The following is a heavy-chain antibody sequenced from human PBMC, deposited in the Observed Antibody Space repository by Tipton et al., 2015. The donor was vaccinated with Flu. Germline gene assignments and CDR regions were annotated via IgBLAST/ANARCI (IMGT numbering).Heavy chain of an antibody. CDR1: GYSINSGYY. CDR2: IYHSGST. V-gene: IGHV4-38-2*01. D-gene: IGHD4-11*01. CDR3: ARRTFSNYVSEPKNWFDF. Sequence: TLSLTCAVAGYSINSGYYWAWIRQPPGKGLEWIGSIYHSGSTHYTPSLESRVTISVDTSKNQFSLKLTSVTAADTAVYFCARRTFSNYVSEPKNWFDFWGQGTLVTVSS. J-gene: IGHJ5*01.